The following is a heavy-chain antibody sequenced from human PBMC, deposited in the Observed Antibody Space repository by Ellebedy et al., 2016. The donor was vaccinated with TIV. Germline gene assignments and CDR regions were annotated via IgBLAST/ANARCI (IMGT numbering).Heavy chain of an antibody. Sequence: GESLKISCVASGFTFSNYWMTWVRQAPGKGLEWVSGIDSGGKTFYADSVKGRFTISRDNSKNTVFLQMNSLRPEDTAVYYCAAWLRFGDLVPFDPWGQGTLVTVSS. CDR3: AAWLRFGDLVPFDP. D-gene: IGHD3-10*01. J-gene: IGHJ5*02. CDR2: IDSGGKT. CDR1: GFTFSNYW. V-gene: IGHV3-66*01.